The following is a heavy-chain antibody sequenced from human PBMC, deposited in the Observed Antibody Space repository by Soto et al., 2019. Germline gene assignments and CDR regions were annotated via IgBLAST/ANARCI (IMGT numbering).Heavy chain of an antibody. V-gene: IGHV4-30-4*01. CDR2: IYYSGST. CDR3: ARDPYYYDSSGYPGGWYFDL. Sequence: QVQLQESGPGLVKPSQTLSLTCTVSGGSISSGDYYWSWIRQPPGKGLEWIGYIYYSGSTYYNPSLKSRVTISVDTSKNQFSLKLSSVTAADTAVYYCARDPYYYDSSGYPGGWYFDLWGRGTLVTVSS. CDR1: GGSISSGDYY. D-gene: IGHD3-22*01. J-gene: IGHJ2*01.